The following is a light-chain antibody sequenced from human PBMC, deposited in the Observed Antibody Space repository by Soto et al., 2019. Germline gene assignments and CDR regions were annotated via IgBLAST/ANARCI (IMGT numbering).Light chain of an antibody. V-gene: IGKV1-9*01. Sequence: QLTQSPSSLSASVGDRVTIACRASQGISSYLAWYQQKPGKAPKLLIYAASTLQSGVPSRFSGSASGTDFTLTISSLQPEDFATYYCQQLNSYPLTFGGGTKVEIK. CDR3: QQLNSYPLT. J-gene: IGKJ4*01. CDR2: AAS. CDR1: QGISSY.